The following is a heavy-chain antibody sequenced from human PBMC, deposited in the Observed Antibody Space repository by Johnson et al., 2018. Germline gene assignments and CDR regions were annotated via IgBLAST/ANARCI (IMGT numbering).Heavy chain of an antibody. CDR1: GFTFGDYA. CDR2: IRSKAYGGTT. Sequence: VQLVQSGGGLVKPGRSLRLSCTASGFTFGDYAMNWFRQAPGKGLEWVGFIRSKAYGGTTEYAASVKGRFTISRDDSKRITYLQMNSLKTEDTAVYYCTRRDWTNGVCYHGAFDIWGQGTMVTVSS. CDR3: TRRDWTNGVCYHGAFDI. V-gene: IGHV3-49*05. J-gene: IGHJ3*02. D-gene: IGHD2-8*01.